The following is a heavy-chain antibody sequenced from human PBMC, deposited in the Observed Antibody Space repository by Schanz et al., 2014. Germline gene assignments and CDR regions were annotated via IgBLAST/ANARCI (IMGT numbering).Heavy chain of an antibody. J-gene: IGHJ2*01. CDR3: ARDVGRPGHFWYFDL. CDR2: TNPNGGA. CDR1: GYTFTGYF. V-gene: IGHV1-2*02. Sequence: QVRLVQSGAEVKKPGASVKVSCKASGYTFTGYFIHWVRQAPGQGLEWMGVTNPNGGAEFAQKFQGRISMTRDTSTTTFYMELSSLTSDDTAVYFCARDVGRPGHFWYFDLWGRGTLVTVSS. D-gene: IGHD1-1*01.